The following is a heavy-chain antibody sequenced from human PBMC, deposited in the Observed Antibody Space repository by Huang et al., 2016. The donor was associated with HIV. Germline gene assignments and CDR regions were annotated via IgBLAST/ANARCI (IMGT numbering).Heavy chain of an antibody. Sequence: SVKVSCKASGYTFSSFGISWVRQAPGQGLEWGGWISVYNGNTKFAQKFQGRLTMTTDTSTSTAYMELRSLRSDDTAVYYCARGGGIQLWLLGYYYMDVWGNGTTVTVSS. J-gene: IGHJ6*03. V-gene: IGHV1-18*01. CDR1: GYTFSSFG. CDR3: ARGGGIQLWLLGYYYMDV. D-gene: IGHD5-18*01. CDR2: ISVYNGNT.